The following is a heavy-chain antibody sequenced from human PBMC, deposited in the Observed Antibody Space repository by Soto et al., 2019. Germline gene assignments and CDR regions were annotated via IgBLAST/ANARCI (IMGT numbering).Heavy chain of an antibody. D-gene: IGHD2-21*02. J-gene: IGHJ4*02. CDR1: GDTFTDYY. Sequence: QVQLVQSGAEVKKPGASVKVSCKASGDTFTDYYIHWVRQAPGQGLEWVGTVNTRGGNTTYAQHFLSRITMTRNTTTSTRYRELTSLTSEDTAVYYCARGGHVVVATAAVDYWGQGTLVTVSS. CDR2: VNTRGGNT. V-gene: IGHV1-46*01. CDR3: ARGGHVVVATAAVDY.